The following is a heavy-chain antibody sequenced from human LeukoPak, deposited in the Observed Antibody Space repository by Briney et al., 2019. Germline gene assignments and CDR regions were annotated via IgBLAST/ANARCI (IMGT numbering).Heavy chain of an antibody. CDR2: IYSGGST. CDR1: GFTVSSNY. D-gene: IGHD5-24*01. CDR3: ASSIKRWLLDY. J-gene: IGHJ4*02. Sequence: GGSLRLSCAASGFTVSSNYMSWVRQAPGKGLEWVSVIYSGGSTYYADSVKGRFTISRDNSKNKLYLQMNSLRAEDTAVYYCASSIKRWLLDYWGQGTLVTVSS. V-gene: IGHV3-53*01.